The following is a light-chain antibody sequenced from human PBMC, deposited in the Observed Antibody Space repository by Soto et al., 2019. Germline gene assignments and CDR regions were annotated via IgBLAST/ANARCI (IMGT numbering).Light chain of an antibody. J-gene: IGLJ2*01. CDR3: QSYDSSLSVV. CDR1: SSNIGAGYD. CDR2: GNS. V-gene: IGLV1-40*01. Sequence: QSVLTRPPSVSGAPGQRVTISCTGSSSNIGAGYDVHWYQQLPGTAPKLLIYGNSNRPSGVPDRFSGSKSGTSASLAITGLQAEDEAHYYCQSYDSSLSVVFGGGTKLTVL.